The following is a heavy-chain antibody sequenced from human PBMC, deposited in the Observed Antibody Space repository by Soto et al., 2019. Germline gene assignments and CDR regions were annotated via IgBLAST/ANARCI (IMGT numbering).Heavy chain of an antibody. D-gene: IGHD6-19*01. V-gene: IGHV4-59*01. CDR2: IYYSGST. CDR3: ARDNGVAVAGSGYYYGMDV. Sequence: LSLTCTVSGGSISSYYWSWIRQPPGKGLEWIGYIYYSGSTNYNPSLKSRVTISVDTSKNQFSLKLSSVTAADTAVYYCARDNGVAVAGSGYYYGMDVWGRGTTVTVSS. CDR1: GGSISSYY. J-gene: IGHJ6*02.